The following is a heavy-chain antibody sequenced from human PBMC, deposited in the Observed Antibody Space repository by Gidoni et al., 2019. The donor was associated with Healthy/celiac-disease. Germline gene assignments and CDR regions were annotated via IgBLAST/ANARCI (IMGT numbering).Heavy chain of an antibody. CDR2: IYSGGST. V-gene: IGHV3-53*04. J-gene: IGHJ6*02. CDR3: ARVGITTNYGMDV. Sequence: EVQLVEAGGGLVQPGGSLRLSCAASGFTVSSNYMSWVRQAPGKGLEWVSVIYSGGSTYYADSVKGRFTISRNNSKNTLYLQVNSLRAEDTAVYYCARVGITTNYGMDVWGQGTTITVSS. CDR1: GFTVSSNY. D-gene: IGHD6-13*01.